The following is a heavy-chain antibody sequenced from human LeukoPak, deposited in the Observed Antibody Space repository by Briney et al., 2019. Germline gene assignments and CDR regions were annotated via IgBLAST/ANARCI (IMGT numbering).Heavy chain of an antibody. J-gene: IGHJ4*02. D-gene: IGHD3-3*02. CDR2: ISSSSSYT. V-gene: IGHV3-11*06. CDR1: GFTFSDYY. CDR3: GRREKLAGKSIFNY. Sequence: PGGSLRLSCAASGFTFSDYYMSWIRQAPGKGLEWVSYISSSSSYTNYADSVKGRFTISRDNAKNSLYLQMNSLRAEDTAVYYWGRREKLAGKSIFNYGGQGTPVPVPP.